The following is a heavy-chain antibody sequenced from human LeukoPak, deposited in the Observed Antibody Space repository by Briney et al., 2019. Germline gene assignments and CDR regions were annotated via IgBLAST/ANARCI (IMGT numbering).Heavy chain of an antibody. Sequence: ASVKVSCKASGYTFTGYYMHWVRQAPGQGLEWMGWINPNSGGTNYAQKFQGRVTMTRDTSISTAYMELSRLKSDDTAVYYCARVEMATITVDYWGQGTLVTVSS. D-gene: IGHD5-24*01. CDR3: ARVEMATITVDY. CDR1: GYTFTGYY. J-gene: IGHJ4*02. CDR2: INPNSGGT. V-gene: IGHV1-2*02.